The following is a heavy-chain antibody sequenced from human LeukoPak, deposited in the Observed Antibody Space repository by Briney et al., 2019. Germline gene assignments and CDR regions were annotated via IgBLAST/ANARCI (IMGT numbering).Heavy chain of an antibody. CDR2: INPSGGST. D-gene: IGHD2-2*01. CDR1: GYTFTSYY. V-gene: IGHV1-46*01. J-gene: IGHJ6*02. Sequence: ASVKVSCKASGYTFTSYYMHWVRQAPGQGLEWMGIINPSGGSTSYAQKFQGRVTMTRDTSTSTVYMELSSLRSEDTAVYYCARGLNIVVVPASHYYYYYGMDVWGQGTTVTVSS. CDR3: ARGLNIVVVPASHYYYYYGMDV.